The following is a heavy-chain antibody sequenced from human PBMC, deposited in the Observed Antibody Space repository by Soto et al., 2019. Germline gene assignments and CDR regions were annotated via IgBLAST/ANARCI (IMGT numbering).Heavy chain of an antibody. CDR3: AKNYYFDS. CDR2: IHGSGST. Sequence: EVQLLESGGGLIQPGGSLRLSCAASGFSFNSYAMSWVRQAPGKGLEWGSSIHGSGSTYYVDSVKGRFTISRDNSKNTLDLQMNSLRVEDTAVYYCAKNYYFDSWGQGTLVTVSS. CDR1: GFSFNSYA. V-gene: IGHV3-23*01. J-gene: IGHJ4*02.